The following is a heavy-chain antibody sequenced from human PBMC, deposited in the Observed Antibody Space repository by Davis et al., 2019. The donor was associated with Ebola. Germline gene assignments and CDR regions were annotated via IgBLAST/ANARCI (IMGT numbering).Heavy chain of an antibody. CDR1: GYTFTSYD. J-gene: IGHJ1*01. Sequence: ASVKVSCKASGYTFTSYDINWVRQATGQGLEWMGWMNPNSGNTGYAQKFQGRVTMTRNTSISTAYMELSSLRSEDTAVYYCARTSGYSYGYRAYFQHWGQGTLVTVSS. V-gene: IGHV1-8*01. CDR2: MNPNSGNT. D-gene: IGHD5-18*01. CDR3: ARTSGYSYGYRAYFQH.